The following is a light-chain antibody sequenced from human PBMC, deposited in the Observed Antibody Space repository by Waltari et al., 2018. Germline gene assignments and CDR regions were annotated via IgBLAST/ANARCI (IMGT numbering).Light chain of an antibody. V-gene: IGKV1-16*01. CDR2: RAC. CDR3: RQSYSYPPWT. CDR1: QGIGNN. J-gene: IGKJ1*01. Sequence: DIQMTQSPSSLSASVGDTVTITCQASQGIGNNLNRYQQKPGKAPKFLIYRACSLQSGITSRFIGSGSGTDFPLTISSLQPEDFATYYCRQSYSYPPWTFGQGTKVEIK.